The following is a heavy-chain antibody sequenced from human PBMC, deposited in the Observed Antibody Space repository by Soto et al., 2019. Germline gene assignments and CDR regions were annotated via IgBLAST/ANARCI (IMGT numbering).Heavy chain of an antibody. J-gene: IGHJ3*02. Sequence: GSLRLSCAASVFTFTGHWIHWVRQVPGKGLVWVARINTEGDSTNYADSVKGRFTISRDSATNTVYLQMNGLGVDDTSVYFCAREAGYCSTTSCYRRAFDTWGQGTMVTVSS. CDR1: VFTFTGHW. D-gene: IGHD2-2*01. CDR2: INTEGDST. CDR3: AREAGYCSTTSCYRRAFDT. V-gene: IGHV3-74*01.